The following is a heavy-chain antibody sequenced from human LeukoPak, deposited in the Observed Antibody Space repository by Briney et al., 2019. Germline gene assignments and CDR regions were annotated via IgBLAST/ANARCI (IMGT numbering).Heavy chain of an antibody. CDR3: ARETPGPYCSSTSCPYFDY. CDR2: INHSGST. Sequence: PSETLSLTCAVYGGSFSGYYWSWIRQPPGKGLEWIGEINHSGSTNYNPSLKSRVTISVDTSKNQFSLKLSSVTAADMAVYYCARETPGPYCSSTSCPYFDYWGQGTLVTVSS. D-gene: IGHD2-2*01. CDR1: GGSFSGYY. J-gene: IGHJ4*02. V-gene: IGHV4-34*01.